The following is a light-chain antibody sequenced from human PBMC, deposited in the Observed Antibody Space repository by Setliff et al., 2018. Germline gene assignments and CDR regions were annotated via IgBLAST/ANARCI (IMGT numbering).Light chain of an antibody. Sequence: QSVLTQQPSVSGAPGQRVTISCTGSRSNIGANYEVHWYQHLPGAAPKLLIFANSNRPSGVPDRFSGSKSDTSASLAIAGLQPEDEADYYCQSYDTILSAYVFGTGTKVTVL. CDR3: QSYDTILSAYV. CDR2: ANS. V-gene: IGLV1-40*01. J-gene: IGLJ1*01. CDR1: RSNIGANYE.